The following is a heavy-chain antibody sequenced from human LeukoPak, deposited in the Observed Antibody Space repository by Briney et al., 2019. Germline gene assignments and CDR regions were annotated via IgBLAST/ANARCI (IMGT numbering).Heavy chain of an antibody. J-gene: IGHJ4*02. V-gene: IGHV3-21*01. Sequence: GGSLRLSCPASGFTFSSYNMNWVRQAPGKGLGWVSSISRSSSYIYYADSVKGRFTISRDNAKNSLYLQMNSLRAADTAVYYCAGGPYSSGWYVAYWGQGTLVTVSS. CDR1: GFTFSSYN. CDR2: ISRSSSYI. D-gene: IGHD6-19*01. CDR3: AGGPYSSGWYVAY.